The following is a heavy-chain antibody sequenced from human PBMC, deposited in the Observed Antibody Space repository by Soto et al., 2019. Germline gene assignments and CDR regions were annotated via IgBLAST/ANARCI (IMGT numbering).Heavy chain of an antibody. V-gene: IGHV4-31*03. J-gene: IGHJ3*02. Sequence: PSETLSLTFIVSGDSISRIDYYWTWIRKHPEKGLEWIGNIYFRGNTYYSPSLESRLTISVDTSKNQLYLKLTSVTAADTAVYYCAREGGSYDSGGYLIRGAFDIWGQGTMVTVSS. D-gene: IGHD3-22*01. CDR3: AREGGSYDSGGYLIRGAFDI. CDR1: GDSISRIDYY. CDR2: IYFRGNT.